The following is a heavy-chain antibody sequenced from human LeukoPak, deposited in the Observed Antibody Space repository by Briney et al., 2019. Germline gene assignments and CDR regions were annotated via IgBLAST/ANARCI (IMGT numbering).Heavy chain of an antibody. V-gene: IGHV3-7*01. CDR3: ARDKGVVGTLAP. CDR1: GFMFSSYW. J-gene: IGHJ5*02. CDR2: IKEDGSEK. D-gene: IGHD1-26*01. Sequence: GGSLRLSCAASGFMFSSYWMSWVRQAPDKGLEWVANIKEDGSEKYYVDSVKGRFTISRDNAKNSLYLQMNSLRAEDTAIYYCARDKGVVGTLAPWGQGTLVTVSS.